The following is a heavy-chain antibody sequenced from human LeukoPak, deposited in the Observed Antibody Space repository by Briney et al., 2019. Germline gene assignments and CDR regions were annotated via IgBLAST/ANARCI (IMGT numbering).Heavy chain of an antibody. D-gene: IGHD7-27*01. CDR2: IHHSGNS. V-gene: IGHV4-59*02. CDR1: GASVTDYY. CDR3: TRGHWGLQS. Sequence: SETLSLTCTVSGASVTDYYWSWIRQSPGKGLEGISYIHHSGNSDYNPSLRSRVTTSLATSKNQFSLNLISVTAEDTAVYYCTRGHWGLQSWSQGTLVTVSS. J-gene: IGHJ5*02.